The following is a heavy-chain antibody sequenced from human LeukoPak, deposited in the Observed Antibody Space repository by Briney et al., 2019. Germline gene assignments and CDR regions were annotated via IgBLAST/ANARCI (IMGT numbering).Heavy chain of an antibody. J-gene: IGHJ4*02. CDR3: TRARSEYYDSSGWDY. CDR2: INFDGRNT. D-gene: IGHD3-22*01. V-gene: IGHV3-74*01. Sequence: GGSLRLSCAVSGFRFRDYWMHWVRQAPGKGLVWVSRINFDGRNTNYADSVRGRFTISRVNAKNTVYLQMNNLRVEDTALFYCTRARSEYYDSSGWDYWGQGTQVTVSS. CDR1: GFRFRDYW.